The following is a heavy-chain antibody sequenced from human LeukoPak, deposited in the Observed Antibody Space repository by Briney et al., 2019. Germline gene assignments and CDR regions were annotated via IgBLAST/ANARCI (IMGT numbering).Heavy chain of an antibody. D-gene: IGHD3-22*01. Sequence: ALVKVSCKASGYTFTGYYMHWVRQAPGQGLEWMGWINPNSGGTNYAQKFQGRVTMTRDTSISTAYMELSRLRSDDTAVYYCARDRYDYYDSSGSYYFDYWGQGTLVTVSS. J-gene: IGHJ4*02. CDR2: INPNSGGT. CDR3: ARDRYDYYDSSGSYYFDY. CDR1: GYTFTGYY. V-gene: IGHV1-2*02.